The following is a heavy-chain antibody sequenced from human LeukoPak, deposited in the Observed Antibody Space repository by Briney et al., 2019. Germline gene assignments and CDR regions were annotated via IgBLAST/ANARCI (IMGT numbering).Heavy chain of an antibody. CDR3: ARGFTIFGVVNDAFDI. J-gene: IGHJ3*02. CDR2: IDSEGIST. Sequence: GGSLRLSCAAFAFTFSSYWMHWVRQAPGKGLVWVSRIDSEGISTIYADSVKGRFTISRDNAKNTLYLQMNTLRAEDTAVYYCARGFTIFGVVNDAFDIWGQGTMVTVSS. D-gene: IGHD3-3*01. CDR1: AFTFSSYW. V-gene: IGHV3-74*01.